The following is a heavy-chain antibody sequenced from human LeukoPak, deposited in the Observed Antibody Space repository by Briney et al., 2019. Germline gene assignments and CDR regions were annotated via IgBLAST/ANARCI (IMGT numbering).Heavy chain of an antibody. CDR3: ARDFKTLYYFDY. V-gene: IGHV3-21*01. CDR2: ISSSSSYI. Sequence: PGGSLTLSCAASGFTFSSYSMNWVRQAPGKGLEWVSSISSSSSYIYYADSVKGRFTISRDNAKNSLYLQMNSLRAEDTAVYYCARDFKTLYYFDYWGQGTLVTVSS. CDR1: GFTFSSYS. J-gene: IGHJ4*02.